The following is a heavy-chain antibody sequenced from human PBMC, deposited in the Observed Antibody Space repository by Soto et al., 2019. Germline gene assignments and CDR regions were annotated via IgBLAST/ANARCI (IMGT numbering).Heavy chain of an antibody. J-gene: IGHJ6*02. Sequence: EVQLLESGGGLEQPGGSLRLSCAASGFTFSSYAMSWVRQAPGKGLEWVSAISGSAGSIYYADSVKGRFTISRDNSMNTLYLQMNSLRAEDTAFYYCASNMVFGEYGMDVWGQGTTVTVSS. CDR1: GFTFSSYA. CDR3: ASNMVFGEYGMDV. D-gene: IGHD3-10*02. CDR2: ISGSAGSI. V-gene: IGHV3-23*01.